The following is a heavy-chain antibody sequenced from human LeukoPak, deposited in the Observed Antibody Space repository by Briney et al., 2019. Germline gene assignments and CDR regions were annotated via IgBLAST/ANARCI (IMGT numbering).Heavy chain of an antibody. V-gene: IGHV3-48*03. CDR3: ARGENFLSGTYQRAFDN. D-gene: IGHD1-26*01. CDR1: GFTFSGHE. CDR2: ISDSGTTI. J-gene: IGHJ4*02. Sequence: GGSLRLSCAAAGFTFSGHEMNWVRQAPANGLEWVSDISDSGTTIYYADSVKGRFTISRDNAKNSLYLQMNSLRAEDTALYYCARGENFLSGTYQRAFDNWGQGTLVTVSS.